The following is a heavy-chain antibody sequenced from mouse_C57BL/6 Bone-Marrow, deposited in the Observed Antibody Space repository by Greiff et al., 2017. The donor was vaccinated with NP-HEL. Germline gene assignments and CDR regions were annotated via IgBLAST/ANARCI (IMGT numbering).Heavy chain of an antibody. CDR1: GFTFRSYA. CDR2: ISSGGDYI. CDR3: TREIYYGNYVYFDY. J-gene: IGHJ2*01. V-gene: IGHV5-9-1*02. D-gene: IGHD2-1*01. Sequence: DVQLVESGEGLVKPGGSLKLSCAASGFTFRSYAMSWVRQTPEKRLEWVAYISSGGDYIYYADTVKGRFTISRDNARNTLYLQMSSLKSEDTAMYYCTREIYYGNYVYFDYWGQGTTLTVSS.